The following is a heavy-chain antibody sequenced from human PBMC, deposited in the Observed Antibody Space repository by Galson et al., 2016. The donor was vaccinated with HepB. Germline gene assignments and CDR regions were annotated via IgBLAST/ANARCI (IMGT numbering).Heavy chain of an antibody. CDR2: VYYSGTA. V-gene: IGHV4-39*01. J-gene: IGHJ3*02. D-gene: IGHD2-21*01. CDR1: SGSISSSRYY. CDR3: ASHCGGDCYNNLADAFDI. Sequence: SETLSLTCTVSSGSISSSRYYWGWIRQPPGKGLEWIGSVYYSGTAYYDPSLKSRVSISVDTSKNQFSLRLSSVTAGHTAVYFCASHCGGDCYNNLADAFDIWGRGTMVTVSS.